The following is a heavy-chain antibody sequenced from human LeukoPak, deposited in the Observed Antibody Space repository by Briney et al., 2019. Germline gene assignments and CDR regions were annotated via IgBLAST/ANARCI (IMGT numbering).Heavy chain of an antibody. CDR2: IRSKAYGGTT. CDR1: GFTFGDYA. Sequence: GGSLRLSCTASGFTFGDYAMSWVRQAPGKGLEWVGFIRSKAYGGTTEYAASVKGRFTISRDDSKSIAYLQMNSLKTEDTAVYYCTRVLGAGGIVVVPPDYWGQGTLVTVSS. V-gene: IGHV3-49*04. CDR3: TRVLGAGGIVVVPPDY. J-gene: IGHJ4*02. D-gene: IGHD2-2*01.